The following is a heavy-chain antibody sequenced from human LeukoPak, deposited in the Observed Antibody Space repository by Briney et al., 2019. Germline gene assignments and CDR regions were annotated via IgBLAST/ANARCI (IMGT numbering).Heavy chain of an antibody. CDR1: GFTFSSNE. Sequence: PGGSLRLSCAASGFTFSSNEMSWVRQAPGKGLEWVSSISGGSTYYAYARKGRVTISRDNSKNTLHLQMNSLRAEDTAVYYCKKRKYCSSTSCPAGPFDIWGQGTMVTVSS. CDR2: ISGGST. D-gene: IGHD2-2*01. J-gene: IGHJ3*02. V-gene: IGHV3-38-3*01. CDR3: KKRKYCSSTSCPAGPFDI.